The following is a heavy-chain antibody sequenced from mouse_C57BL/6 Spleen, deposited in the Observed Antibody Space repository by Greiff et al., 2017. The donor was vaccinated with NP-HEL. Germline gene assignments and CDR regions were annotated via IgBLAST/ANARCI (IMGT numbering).Heavy chain of an antibody. CDR3: ARRGHYYGSSCFDY. D-gene: IGHD1-1*01. CDR1: GYTFTSYW. CDR2: IDPSDSYT. J-gene: IGHJ2*01. Sequence: QVQLKQPGAELVKPGASVKLSCKASGYTFTSYWMQWVKQRPGQGLEWIGEIDPSDSYTNYNQKFKGKATLTVDTSSSTAYMQLSSLTSEDSAVYYCARRGHYYGSSCFDYWGQGTTLTVSS. V-gene: IGHV1-50*01.